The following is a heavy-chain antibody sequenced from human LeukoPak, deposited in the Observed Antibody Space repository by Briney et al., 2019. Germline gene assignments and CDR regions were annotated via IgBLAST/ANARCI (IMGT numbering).Heavy chain of an antibody. J-gene: IGHJ3*02. D-gene: IGHD3-3*01. CDR3: AKGWSGYFRSPFDI. CDR2: ITGDDGTT. Sequence: GGSLRLSCAASGLTFSNNAMNWVRQAPGKGLEWVSVITGDDGTTDYADPVKGRFTISRDNSKNTLYLQMNSLRTEDTATYYCAKGWSGYFRSPFDIWGHGTMVIVSS. CDR1: GLTFSNNA. V-gene: IGHV3-23*01.